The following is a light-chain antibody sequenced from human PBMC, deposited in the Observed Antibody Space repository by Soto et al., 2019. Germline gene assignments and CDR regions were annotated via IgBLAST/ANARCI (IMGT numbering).Light chain of an antibody. CDR3: CSYAGTFYV. J-gene: IGLJ1*01. Sequence: QSVLTQPASVSGSPGQSITISCTGTSSDVGSYNLVSWYQQHPGKAPKLMIYEGSKRPSGVSNRFSGSKSGNTASLTISWLQAEDEADYYCCSYAGTFYVFGTGTKVTVL. CDR1: SSDVGSYNL. CDR2: EGS. V-gene: IGLV2-23*01.